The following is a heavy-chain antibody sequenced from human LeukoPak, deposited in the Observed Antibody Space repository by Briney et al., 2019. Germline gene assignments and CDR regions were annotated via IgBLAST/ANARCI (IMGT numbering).Heavy chain of an antibody. D-gene: IGHD4-17*01. CDR1: GYTLTELS. CDR2: FDPEDGET. Sequence: ASVKVSCKVPGYTLTELSMHWVRQAPGKGLEWMGGFDPEDGETIYAQKFQGRVTMTEDTSTDTAYMELSSLRSEDTAVYYCATAASYGDFKAVDYWGQGTLVTVSS. CDR3: ATAASYGDFKAVDY. J-gene: IGHJ4*02. V-gene: IGHV1-24*01.